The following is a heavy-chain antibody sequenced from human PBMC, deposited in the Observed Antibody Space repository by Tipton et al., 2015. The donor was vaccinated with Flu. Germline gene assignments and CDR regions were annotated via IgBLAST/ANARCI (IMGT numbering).Heavy chain of an antibody. J-gene: IGHJ4*02. D-gene: IGHD3-3*01. CDR3: ARDESLWSGYYTGLGVRIDY. CDR1: GFTFSSYS. V-gene: IGHV3-21*01. Sequence: SLRLSCAASGFTFSSYSMNWVRQAPGKGLEWVSSISSSSSYIYYADSVKGRFTISRDNAKNSLYLQMNSLRAEDTAVYYCARDESLWSGYYTGLGVRIDYWGQGTLVTVSS. CDR2: ISSSSSYI.